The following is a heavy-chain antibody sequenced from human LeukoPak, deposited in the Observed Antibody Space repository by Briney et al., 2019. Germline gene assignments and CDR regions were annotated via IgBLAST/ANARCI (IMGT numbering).Heavy chain of an antibody. CDR1: GGSISGYY. Sequence: PSETLSLTCNVFGGSISGYYWSWIRQPAGKGLEWIGRLYGSATIKYNPSLRSRLSLSGDTSKNQFSLKLSSVTAADTAVYYCAREARLASAAGLDVWGQGTVVTVS. D-gene: IGHD5-12*01. CDR3: AREARLASAAGLDV. CDR2: LYGSATI. V-gene: IGHV4-4*07. J-gene: IGHJ6*02.